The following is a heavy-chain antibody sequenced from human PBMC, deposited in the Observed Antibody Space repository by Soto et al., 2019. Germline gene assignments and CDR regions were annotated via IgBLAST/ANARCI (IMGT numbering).Heavy chain of an antibody. Sequence: SETLSLTCTVSGISITSSYWNWFRQSPGKGLEWIGQISDRGDINYNPPLESRVAISTDTSKNQVSLTLTAVNAADTAVYFCARGGHWFGPWGQGTLVAVSS. D-gene: IGHD3-16*01. CDR1: GISITSSY. J-gene: IGHJ5*02. CDR3: ARGGHWFGP. CDR2: ISDRGDI. V-gene: IGHV4-59*08.